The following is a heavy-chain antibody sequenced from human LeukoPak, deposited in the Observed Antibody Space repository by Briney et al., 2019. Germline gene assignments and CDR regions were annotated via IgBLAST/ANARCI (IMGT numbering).Heavy chain of an antibody. Sequence: SETLSLTCTVSGGSISSYYWSWIRQPPGKGREWIGYIYYSGSTRYNPPLKIRVPISVDPSSNQFSLILTSVTAADTAVYYCARGTKTGYTGYDWNYWGQGSLVTVSS. CDR1: GGSISSYY. CDR3: ARGTKTGYTGYDWNY. D-gene: IGHD5-12*01. J-gene: IGHJ4*02. V-gene: IGHV4-59*01. CDR2: IYYSGST.